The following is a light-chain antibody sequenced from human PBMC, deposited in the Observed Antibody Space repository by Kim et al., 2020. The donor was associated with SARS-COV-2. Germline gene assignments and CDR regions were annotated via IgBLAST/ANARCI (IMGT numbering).Light chain of an antibody. V-gene: IGLV3-1*01. CDR2: QDS. J-gene: IGLJ3*02. CDR3: QAWDSSSWV. Sequence: VSPGQTASITCSGEKLGDKYSCWYQQRPGQSPVLVIYQDSKRPSGIPERFSGSNSGNTATLTISGTQAMDEADYYCQAWDSSSWVFGGGTQLTVL. CDR1: KLGDKY.